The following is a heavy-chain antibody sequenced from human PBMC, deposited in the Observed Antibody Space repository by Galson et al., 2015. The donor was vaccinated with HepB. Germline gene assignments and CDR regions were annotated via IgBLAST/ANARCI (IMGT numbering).Heavy chain of an antibody. D-gene: IGHD5-18*01. CDR3: ARGPRNPVDTAMVPHYGMDV. CDR2: IIPIFGTA. V-gene: IGHV1-69*13. CDR1: GCTFSSYA. J-gene: IGHJ6*02. Sequence: SVKVSCKASGCTFSSYAISWVRQAPGQGLEWMGGIIPIFGTANYAQKIQGRVTITANESTSTAYIELSSLRTEDTAAYYCARGPRNPVDTAMVPHYGMDVWGQGTTVTVSS.